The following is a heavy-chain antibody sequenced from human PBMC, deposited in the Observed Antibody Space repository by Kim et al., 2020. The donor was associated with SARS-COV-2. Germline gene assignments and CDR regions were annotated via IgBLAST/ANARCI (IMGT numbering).Heavy chain of an antibody. CDR3: AKDYSSSWYGSRAFDI. Sequence: SVKGRFTISRDNAKNSSYLQMNSLRAEDTALYYCAKDYSSSWYGSRAFDIWGQGTMVTVSS. J-gene: IGHJ3*02. V-gene: IGHV3-9*01. D-gene: IGHD6-13*01.